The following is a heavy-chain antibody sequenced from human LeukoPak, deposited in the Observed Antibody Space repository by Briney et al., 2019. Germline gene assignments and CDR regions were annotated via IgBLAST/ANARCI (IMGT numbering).Heavy chain of an antibody. CDR3: ARVRMYYYDSSGDGFDY. CDR2: ISSSSSYI. J-gene: IGHJ4*02. CDR1: GFTFSSYC. V-gene: IGHV3-21*01. Sequence: GGSLRLSCAASGFTFSSYCMNWVRQAPGKGLEWVSSISSSSSYIYYADSLKGRFTISRDNAKNSLYLQMNSLRAEDTAVYYCARVRMYYYDSSGDGFDYWGQGTLVTVSS. D-gene: IGHD3-22*01.